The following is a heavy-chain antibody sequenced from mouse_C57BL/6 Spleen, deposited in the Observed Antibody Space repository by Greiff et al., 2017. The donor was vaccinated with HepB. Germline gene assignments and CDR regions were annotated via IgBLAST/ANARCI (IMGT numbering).Heavy chain of an antibody. J-gene: IGHJ2*01. CDR1: GYTFTSYW. CDR2: IYPSDSET. V-gene: IGHV1-61*01. CDR3: ARWGYGNYGNY. D-gene: IGHD2-1*01. Sequence: VQLQQSGAELVRPGSSVKLSCKASGYTFTSYWMDCVKQRPGQGLEWIGNIYPSDSETHYNQKFKDKATLTVDKSSSTAYMQLSSLTSEDSAVYYCARWGYGNYGNYWGQGTTLTVSS.